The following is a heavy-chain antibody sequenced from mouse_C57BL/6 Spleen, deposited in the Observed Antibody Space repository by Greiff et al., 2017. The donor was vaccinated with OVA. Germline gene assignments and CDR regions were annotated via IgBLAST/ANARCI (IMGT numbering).Heavy chain of an antibody. CDR3: ARDEAHYYGSSYFDY. Sequence: VQLQQSGTELVKPGASVKLSCKASGYTFTSYWMHWVKQRPGQGLEWIGNINPSNGGTNYNEKFKSKATLTVDKSSSTAYMQLSSLTSEDSAVYYCARDEAHYYGSSYFDYWGQGTTLTVSS. CDR2: INPSNGGT. CDR1: GYTFTSYW. V-gene: IGHV1-53*01. J-gene: IGHJ2*01. D-gene: IGHD1-1*01.